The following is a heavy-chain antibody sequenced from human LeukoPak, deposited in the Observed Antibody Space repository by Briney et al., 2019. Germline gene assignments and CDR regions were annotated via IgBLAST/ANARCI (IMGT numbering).Heavy chain of an antibody. J-gene: IGHJ4*02. CDR2: MSVGSGLI. CDR3: AREFEGTASGAGY. V-gene: IGHV3-21*01. Sequence: GGSLRLSCAASGLTFSIYSMNWIPQAPGKGLEWVSSMSVGSGLIYYAAPVKGRFTVSRDNAKKSLYLQINSLRAEDTAVYYCAREFEGTASGAGYWGQGTLVTVSS. D-gene: IGHD1-26*01. CDR1: GLTFSIYS.